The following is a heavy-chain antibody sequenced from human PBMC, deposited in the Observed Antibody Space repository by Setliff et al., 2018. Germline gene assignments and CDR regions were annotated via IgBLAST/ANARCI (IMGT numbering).Heavy chain of an antibody. CDR1: GGSVGNSYYY. Sequence: LSLTCTVSGGSVGNSYYYWNWIRQPAGKGLEWIGRIYTTWSTNYNPSLKSRVTISLDTSKSQFFLKLNSVTAADTATYYCARDRSYYASGSFTKWFDYWGQGALVTVS. V-gene: IGHV4-61*02. CDR3: ARDRSYYASGSFTKWFDY. J-gene: IGHJ4*02. CDR2: IYTTWST. D-gene: IGHD3-10*01.